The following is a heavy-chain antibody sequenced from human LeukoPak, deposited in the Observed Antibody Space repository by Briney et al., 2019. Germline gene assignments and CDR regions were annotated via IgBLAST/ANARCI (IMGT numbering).Heavy chain of an antibody. J-gene: IGHJ4*02. CDR1: GFTFSSYA. CDR3: ARSSSSVAPYYFDY. V-gene: IGHV3-30*01. Sequence: GGSLRLSCAASGFTFSSYAMHWVRQAPGKGLEWVAVISYDGSNKYYADSVKGRFTISRDNSENTLYLQMYSLRAEDTAVYYCARSSSSVAPYYFDYWGQGTLVTVSS. CDR2: ISYDGSNK. D-gene: IGHD6-6*01.